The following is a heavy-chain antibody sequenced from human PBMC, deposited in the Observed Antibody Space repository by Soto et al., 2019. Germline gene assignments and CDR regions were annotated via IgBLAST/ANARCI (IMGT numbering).Heavy chain of an antibody. J-gene: IGHJ4*02. V-gene: IGHV2-5*01. Sequence: SGPTLVNPTQTLTLTCTFSGFSLSTSGVGVGWIRQPPGKALEWLALIYWTDDKRYSPSLKSRLTITKDTSKNQVVLTMTNIEPVATATFYCAHRLQLPDGDSSGYYFDYWGQGTLVTVSS. CDR3: AHRLQLPDGDSSGYYFDY. CDR2: IYWTDDK. CDR1: GFSLSTSGVG. D-gene: IGHD3-22*01.